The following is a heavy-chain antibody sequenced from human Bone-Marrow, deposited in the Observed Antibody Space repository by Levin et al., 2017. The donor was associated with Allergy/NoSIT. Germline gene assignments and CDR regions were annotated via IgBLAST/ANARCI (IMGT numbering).Heavy chain of an antibody. CDR2: IYYTGNT. CDR1: GVSISGYY. CDR3: ARGYSYGYSFDF. Sequence: SETLSLTCTVSGVSISGYYWGWIRQPPGEGLEWIAYIYYTGNTNYNPSLKSRVTISSDMSKNQFSLKVNSVTTADTAVYYCARGYSYGYSFDFWGQGTLVTVSS. J-gene: IGHJ4*02. V-gene: IGHV4-59*01. D-gene: IGHD5-18*01.